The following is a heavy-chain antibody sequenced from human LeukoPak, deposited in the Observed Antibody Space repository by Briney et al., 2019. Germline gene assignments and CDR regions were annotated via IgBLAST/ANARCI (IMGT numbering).Heavy chain of an antibody. CDR1: GFTFSSYW. Sequence: GGSLRLSCAASGFTFSSYWMSWVRQAPGKGLEWVSHISSSGSTIYYADSVKGRFTISRDNAKNSLYLQMNSLRAEDTAVYYCTGYCSGGSCFTAGYWGQGTLVTVSS. J-gene: IGHJ4*02. CDR2: ISSSGSTI. D-gene: IGHD2-15*01. V-gene: IGHV3-48*04. CDR3: TGYCSGGSCFTAGY.